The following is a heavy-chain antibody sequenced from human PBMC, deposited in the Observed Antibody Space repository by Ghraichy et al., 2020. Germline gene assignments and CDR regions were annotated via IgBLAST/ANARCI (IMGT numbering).Heavy chain of an antibody. V-gene: IGHV3-23*01. J-gene: IGHJ6*02. CDR3: ARTKWWSPVPLHRGDMDV. Sequence: AGSLRLSCAASGFTFSSYAMSWVRQAPGKGLEWVSAISGSGGSTYYADSVKGRFTISRDNSKNTLYLQMNSLRAEDTAVYYCARTKWWSPVPLHRGDMDVWGQGTTVTVSS. CDR1: GFTFSSYA. CDR2: ISGSGGST. D-gene: IGHD2-15*01.